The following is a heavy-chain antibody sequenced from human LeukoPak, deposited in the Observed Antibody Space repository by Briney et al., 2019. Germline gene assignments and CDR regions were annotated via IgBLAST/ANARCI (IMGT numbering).Heavy chain of an antibody. CDR3: AREGDVDTATWHWFDP. V-gene: IGHV1-46*01. Sequence: GASVKVSCKASGYTFTSYYMHWVRQAPGQGLEWMGIINPSGGSTSYARKFQGRVTMTRDTSTSTVYMELSSLRSEDTAVYYCAREGDVDTATWHWFDPWGQGTLVTVSS. CDR1: GYTFTSYY. CDR2: INPSGGST. J-gene: IGHJ5*02. D-gene: IGHD5-18*01.